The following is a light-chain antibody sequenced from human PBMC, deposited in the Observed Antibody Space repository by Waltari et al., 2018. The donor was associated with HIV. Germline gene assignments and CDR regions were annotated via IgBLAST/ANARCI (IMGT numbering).Light chain of an antibody. Sequence: QSALTQPASVSGSPGQSITISCTGTSSDVGGYNYVSWYQQHPGKAPKLMIYDVSKRPSGVSNRFSGSKSGNTASLTISGLQAEDEADYYCAAWDGSLSGRVFGGGTKLTVL. CDR3: AAWDGSLSGRV. V-gene: IGLV2-14*01. J-gene: IGLJ3*02. CDR2: DVS. CDR1: SSDVGGYNY.